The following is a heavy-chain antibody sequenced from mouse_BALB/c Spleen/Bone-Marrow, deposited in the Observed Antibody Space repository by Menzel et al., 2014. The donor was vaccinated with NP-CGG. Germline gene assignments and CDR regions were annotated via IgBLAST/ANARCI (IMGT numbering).Heavy chain of an antibody. J-gene: IGHJ4*01. CDR3: AREVRRNYAMDY. CDR2: INPGSGGT. CDR1: GYAFTNYL. Sequence: QVQLQQSGAELVRPGTSVKVSCKASGYAFTNYLIEWVKQRPGQGLEWIGVINPGSGGTNYDEKFKGKATLTADKSSSTAHMQLSSLTSDDSAVYFCAREVRRNYAMDYWGQGTSVTVSS. D-gene: IGHD2-14*01. V-gene: IGHV1-54*03.